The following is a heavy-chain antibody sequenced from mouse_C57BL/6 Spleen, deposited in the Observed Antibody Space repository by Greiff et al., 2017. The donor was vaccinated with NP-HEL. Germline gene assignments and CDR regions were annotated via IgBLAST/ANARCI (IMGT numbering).Heavy chain of an antibody. CDR3: ARDTYSWFAY. CDR1: GFTFSSYA. Sequence: EVMLVESGGGLVKPGGSLKLSCAASGFTFSSYAMSWVRQTPEKRLEWVATISDGGSYTYYPDNVKGRFTISRDNAKNNLYLQMSHLKSEDTAMYYCARDTYSWFAYWGQGTLVTVSA. CDR2: ISDGGSYT. D-gene: IGHD1-1*01. J-gene: IGHJ3*01. V-gene: IGHV5-4*01.